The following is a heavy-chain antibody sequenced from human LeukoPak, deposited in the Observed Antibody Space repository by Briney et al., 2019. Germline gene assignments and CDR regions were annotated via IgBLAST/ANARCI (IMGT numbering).Heavy chain of an antibody. CDR3: GRDFRDSLDY. CDR1: GYTFNTYG. J-gene: IGHJ4*02. V-gene: IGHV1-2*02. CDR2: INPDSGGT. Sequence: GAPVKVSCKASGYTFNTYGISWVRQAPGQGLEWMGWINPDSGGTNFAQKFQGRVTMTRDTSISTAYMELSRLRSDDTAVYYCGRDFRDSLDYWGQGTLVTVSS.